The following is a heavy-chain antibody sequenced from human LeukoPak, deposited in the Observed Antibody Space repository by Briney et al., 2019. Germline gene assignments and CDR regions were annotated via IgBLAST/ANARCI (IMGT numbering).Heavy chain of an antibody. V-gene: IGHV3-23*01. J-gene: IGHJ6*03. CDR1: GFTFTSNA. CDR3: AIEYYYYMDV. CDR2: ISASGGSI. Sequence: GGSLRLSCAASGFTFTSNAVSWVRQAPGKGLEWVSTISASGGSIYYAGSVKGRFTISRDISKNTLYLLMNSLRAEDTAVYHCAIEYYYYMDVWGKGITVTVSS.